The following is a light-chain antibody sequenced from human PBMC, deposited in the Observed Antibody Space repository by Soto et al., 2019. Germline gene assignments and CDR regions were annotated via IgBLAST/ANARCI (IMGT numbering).Light chain of an antibody. V-gene: IGLV2-14*01. J-gene: IGLJ2*01. CDR3: SSYSRTTTRVV. Sequence: QSALTQPASVSGSPGQSITISCTGTSTDIGGYTYVSWYQQHPGKVPKLMIYEVDNRPSGVSNRFPDSKSGSTASLTISGHQGEVEADYFCSSYSRTTTRVVFGGGTQLTVL. CDR1: STDIGGYTY. CDR2: EVD.